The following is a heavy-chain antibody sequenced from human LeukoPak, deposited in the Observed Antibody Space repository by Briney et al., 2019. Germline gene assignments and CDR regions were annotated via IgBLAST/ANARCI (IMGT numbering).Heavy chain of an antibody. CDR1: GYSFTSYW. CDR3: ASWQWLSSSSFLENDY. D-gene: IGHD6-19*01. J-gene: IGHJ4*02. V-gene: IGHV5-51*01. CDR2: IYPGDSET. Sequence: GESLKISWKGSGYSFTSYWIGWVRQMPGKGLEWMGIIYPGDSETRYSPSFQGQVTISADKSITTAYLQWNSLKASDTAMYYCASWQWLSSSSFLENDYWGQGTLVTVSS.